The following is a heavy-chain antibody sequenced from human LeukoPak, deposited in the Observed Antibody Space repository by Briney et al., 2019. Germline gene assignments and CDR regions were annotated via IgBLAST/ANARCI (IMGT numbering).Heavy chain of an antibody. D-gene: IGHD6-19*01. CDR2: IWYDGSNK. Sequence: GRSLRLSCTASGFTFSSYGMHWVRQAPGKGLEWVAVIWYDGSNKYYADSVKGRFTISRDNSKNTLYLQMNSLRAEDTAVYYCARDLVISSGWYSGDLWGQGTLVTVSS. CDR1: GFTFSSYG. J-gene: IGHJ4*02. V-gene: IGHV3-33*01. CDR3: ARDLVISSGWYSGDL.